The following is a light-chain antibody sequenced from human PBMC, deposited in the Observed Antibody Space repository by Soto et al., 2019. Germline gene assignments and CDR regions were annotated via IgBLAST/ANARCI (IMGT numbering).Light chain of an antibody. CDR3: HQRQSWPRT. V-gene: IGKV3-11*01. CDR1: QALNTR. J-gene: IGKJ1*01. CDR2: LTS. Sequence: EIVLTQSPATLSAFPGDRVTLSCRASQALNTRLAWYQHKPGQAPRLLIYLTSNRAAGVPARFSAWGSETDFTLTFSDVEPEDFAVYYCHQRQSWPRTFGQGTKVEIK.